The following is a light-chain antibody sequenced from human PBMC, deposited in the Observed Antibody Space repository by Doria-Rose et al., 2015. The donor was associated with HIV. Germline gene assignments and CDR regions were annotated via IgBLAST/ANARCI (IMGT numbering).Light chain of an antibody. CDR3: HQYGTSWA. J-gene: IGKJ1*01. Sequence: EIVLTQSPGTLSLSPGEGATLSCRASQSFSSTYLAWYQQKPGQAPSLLIYDGSTTATGIPDRFSASGSGTDFTLTINRPEPEDFALYYCHQYGTSWAFGQGTKVEI. V-gene: IGKV3-20*01. CDR1: QSFSSTY. CDR2: DGS.